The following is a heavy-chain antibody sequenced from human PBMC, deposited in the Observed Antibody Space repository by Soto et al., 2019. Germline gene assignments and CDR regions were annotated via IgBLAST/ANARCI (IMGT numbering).Heavy chain of an antibody. CDR1: GITIRNYP. V-gene: IGHV3-23*01. CDR3: GKDDGGNPSTEPH. D-gene: IGHD2-15*01. CDR2: ISGSGDRT. Sequence: EVQLQESGGGLVQPGGSLRLSCAASGITIRNYPMSWVRQAPGKGLDWVSGISGSGDRTYYADSAKGRFTISKDFSKNSLSLQLDSLRVEDTAVYFCGKDDGGNPSTEPHWGQGTLVTVSS. J-gene: IGHJ4*02.